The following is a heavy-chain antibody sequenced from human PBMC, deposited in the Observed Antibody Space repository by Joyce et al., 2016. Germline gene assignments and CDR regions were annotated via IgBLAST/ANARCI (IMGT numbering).Heavy chain of an antibody. V-gene: IGHV2-5*01. CDR1: GFSLNTGPLG. J-gene: IGHJ4*02. Sequence: QITLQESGPTLVKPTQTLTLTCTFSGFSLNTGPLGVAWVRQPPGKALEWLALIYWNDDKRYTPSLGSRLTISKDTAKNRVVLRMTNMDPVDTATYFCAHVQPGLGDYWGPGTLVTVSS. CDR2: IYWNDDK. CDR3: AHVQPGLGDY.